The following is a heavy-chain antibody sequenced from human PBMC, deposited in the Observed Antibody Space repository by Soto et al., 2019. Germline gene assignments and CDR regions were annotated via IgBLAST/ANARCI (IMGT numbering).Heavy chain of an antibody. J-gene: IGHJ4*02. CDR3: AKKGDYDYVWGSYRSYLPDY. Sequence: PGGSLRLSCAASGFTFSSYAMSWVRQAPGKGLEWVSAISGSGGSTYYADSVKGRFTISRDNSKNTLYLQMNSLRAEDTAVYYCAKKGDYDYVWGSYRSYLPDYWGQGTLVTVSS. V-gene: IGHV3-23*01. CDR1: GFTFSSYA. CDR2: ISGSGGST. D-gene: IGHD3-16*02.